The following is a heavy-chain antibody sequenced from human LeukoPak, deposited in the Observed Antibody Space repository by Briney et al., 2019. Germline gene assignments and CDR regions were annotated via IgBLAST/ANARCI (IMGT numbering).Heavy chain of an antibody. Sequence: SETLSLTCAVYGGSFSGYYWSWIRQPPGKGLEWIGEINHSGSTNYNPSLKSRVTISVDTSKNQFSLKLSSVTAADTAVYYCARADILTGYDYWGQGTLVTVSS. CDR1: GGSFSGYY. CDR2: INHSGST. V-gene: IGHV4-34*01. D-gene: IGHD3-9*01. J-gene: IGHJ4*02. CDR3: ARADILTGYDY.